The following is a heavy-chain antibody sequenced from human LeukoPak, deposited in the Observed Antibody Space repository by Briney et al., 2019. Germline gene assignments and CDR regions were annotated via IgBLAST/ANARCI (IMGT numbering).Heavy chain of an antibody. J-gene: IGHJ3*02. CDR3: ARGEIPGAFDI. Sequence: GGSLRLSCAASGFTFSSYAMHWVRQAPGKGLEYVSAISSNGGSTYYASSVKGRFTISRDNSKNTLYLQMGSLRAEDMAVYYCARGEIPGAFDIWGQGTMVTVSS. CDR1: GFTFSSYA. V-gene: IGHV3-64*01. D-gene: IGHD5-24*01. CDR2: ISSNGGST.